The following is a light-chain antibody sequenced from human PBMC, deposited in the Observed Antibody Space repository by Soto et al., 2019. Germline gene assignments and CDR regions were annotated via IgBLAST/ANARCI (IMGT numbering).Light chain of an antibody. CDR3: QQYYSTLIT. CDR2: WAS. Sequence: DIALTQSPDSLALSLGERATMNCKSRQSVLYSSYNKSYLAWYQVKPGRPPKLLFSWASTRESVVPDRFSGGGSGTDFTLTISSLQAEDVAVYYCQQYYSTLITFGQGTRLEIK. J-gene: IGKJ5*01. CDR1: QSVLYSSYNKSY. V-gene: IGKV4-1*01.